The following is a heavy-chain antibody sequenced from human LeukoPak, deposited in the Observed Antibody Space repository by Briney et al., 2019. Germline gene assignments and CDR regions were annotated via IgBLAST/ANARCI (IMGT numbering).Heavy chain of an antibody. D-gene: IGHD6-13*01. CDR2: INHSGST. CDR3: ARPIAAAGLWFYYMDV. Sequence: SETLSLTCAVYGGSFSGYYWSWIRQPPGKGLEWIGEINHSGSTNYNPSLKSRVTISLDTSKNQFSLKLTSVTAADTAVYYCARPIAAAGLWFYYMDVWGKGTTVTVSS. J-gene: IGHJ6*03. CDR1: GGSFSGYY. V-gene: IGHV4-34*01.